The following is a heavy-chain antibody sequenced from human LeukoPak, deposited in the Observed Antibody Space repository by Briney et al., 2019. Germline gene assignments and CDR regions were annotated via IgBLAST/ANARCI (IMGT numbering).Heavy chain of an antibody. J-gene: IGHJ5*02. Sequence: GGSLRLSCAASGFTFSSYGMHWVRQAPGKGREWVAFIRYDGSNKYYADSVKGRFTISRDNSKNTLYLQMNSLRAEDTAVYYRANGFRAARLPPVDPWGQGTLVTVSS. D-gene: IGHD6-6*01. V-gene: IGHV3-30*02. CDR3: ANGFRAARLPPVDP. CDR2: IRYDGSNK. CDR1: GFTFSSYG.